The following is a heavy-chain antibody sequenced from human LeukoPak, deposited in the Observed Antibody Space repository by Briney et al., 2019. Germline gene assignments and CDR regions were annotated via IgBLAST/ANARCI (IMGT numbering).Heavy chain of an antibody. V-gene: IGHV1-2*02. CDR2: INPNSGGT. D-gene: IGHD4-11*01. Sequence: ASVKVSCKASGGTFSSYAISWVRQAPGQGLEWMGWINPNSGGTNYAQKFQGRVTMTRDTSISTAYMELSRLTSDDTAVYYCAKDAIVRDYSNSDYWGRGTLVTVSS. J-gene: IGHJ4*02. CDR1: GGTFSSYA. CDR3: AKDAIVRDYSNSDY.